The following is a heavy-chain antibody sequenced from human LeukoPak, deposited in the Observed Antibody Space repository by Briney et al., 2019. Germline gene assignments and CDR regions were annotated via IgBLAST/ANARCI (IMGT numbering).Heavy chain of an antibody. CDR2: IYTSGST. CDR1: GGSISSYY. J-gene: IGHJ5*02. CDR3: ARGSALGYCSSTSCQKAAFDP. V-gene: IGHV4-4*07. Sequence: SETLSLTCTVSGGSISSYYWSWIRQPAGKGLEWIGRIYTSGSTIYNPSLKSRVTMSVDTSKNQFSLKLSSVTAADTAVYYCARGSALGYCSSTSCQKAAFDPWGQGTLVTVSS. D-gene: IGHD2-2*01.